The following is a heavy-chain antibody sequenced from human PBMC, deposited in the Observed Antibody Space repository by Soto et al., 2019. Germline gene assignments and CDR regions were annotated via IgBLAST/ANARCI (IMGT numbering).Heavy chain of an antibody. CDR2: FDPEDGET. V-gene: IGHV1-24*01. J-gene: IGHJ3*02. D-gene: IGHD3-3*01. Sequence: GASVKVSCKVSGYTLTELSMHWVRQAPGKGLEWMGGFDPEDGETIYAQKFQGRVTMTEDTSTDTAYMELSSLRSEDTAVYYCATERARRYDFWSGYYTRARAFDIWGQGTMVTVSS. CDR3: ATERARRYDFWSGYYTRARAFDI. CDR1: GYTLTELS.